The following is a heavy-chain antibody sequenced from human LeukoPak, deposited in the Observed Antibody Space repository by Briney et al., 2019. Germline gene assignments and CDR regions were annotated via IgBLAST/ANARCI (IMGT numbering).Heavy chain of an antibody. CDR2: ISSSGSTI. J-gene: IGHJ4*02. Sequence: AGGSLRLSCAASGFTFSDYYMSWIRQAPGKGLEWVSYISSSGSTIYYADSVKGRFTISRDNAKNSLYLQMNSLRAEDTAVYYCARGSRRGYYDSSGYPYYFDYWGQGTLVTVSS. D-gene: IGHD3-22*01. V-gene: IGHV3-11*04. CDR3: ARGSRRGYYDSSGYPYYFDY. CDR1: GFTFSDYY.